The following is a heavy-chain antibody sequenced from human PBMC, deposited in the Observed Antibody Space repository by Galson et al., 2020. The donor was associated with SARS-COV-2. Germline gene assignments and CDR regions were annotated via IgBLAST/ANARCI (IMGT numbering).Heavy chain of an antibody. CDR3: ARLTQYHFWSATDY. CDR1: GYSFTNYW. J-gene: IGHJ4*02. CDR2: IYPGDSDT. Sequence: GESLKISCQGSGYSFTNYWIAWVRQMPGQGLEWMGIIYPGDSDTRYSPSFPGQVTISADKSISTAYLQWSSLKASDTAMYYWARLTQYHFWSATDYWCQGTLVTVSS. V-gene: IGHV5-51*01. D-gene: IGHD3-3*01.